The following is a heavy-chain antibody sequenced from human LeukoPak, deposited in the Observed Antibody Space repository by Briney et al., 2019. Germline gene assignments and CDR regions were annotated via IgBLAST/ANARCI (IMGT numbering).Heavy chain of an antibody. J-gene: IGHJ4*02. CDR2: ISGSGGST. CDR1: GFTFSSYA. V-gene: IGHV3-23*01. CDR3: AKGVITFGGVIAPGVYYFDY. D-gene: IGHD3-16*02. Sequence: GGSLRLSCAASGFTFSSYAMSWVRQAPGKGLEWVSAISGSGGSTYYADSVKGRFTISRDNSKNTLYLQMNSLRAEDTAVYYCAKGVITFGGVIAPGVYYFDYWGQGTLVTVSS.